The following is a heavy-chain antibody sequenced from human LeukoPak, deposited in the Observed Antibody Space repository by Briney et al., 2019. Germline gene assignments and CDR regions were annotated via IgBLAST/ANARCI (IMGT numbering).Heavy chain of an antibody. CDR2: VHYSGTT. CDR3: ARGVRSGYYNTQPFDY. J-gene: IGHJ4*02. Sequence: SETLSLTCTVSDGTITNYDWSWVRQPPGKGLEFIGHVHYSGTTNYNPSLRSRVTISVDTSKNQFSLRLSSVTAADTAVYYCARGVRSGYYNTQPFDYWGQGTLVTVSS. D-gene: IGHD3-22*01. CDR1: DGTITNYD. V-gene: IGHV4-59*12.